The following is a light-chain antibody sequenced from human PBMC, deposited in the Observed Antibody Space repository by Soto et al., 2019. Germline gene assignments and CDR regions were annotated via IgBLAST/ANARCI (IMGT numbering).Light chain of an antibody. CDR1: SSNLGSNT. J-gene: IGLJ1*01. CDR2: SNN. CDR3: AAWDDSLNRYV. Sequence: QSVLTQPPSASGTPGQRVTISCSGSSSNLGSNTVNWYQQLPGTAPKLLIYSNNQRPSGVPDRFSGSKSGPSASLAISGLQSEDEADYYCAAWDDSLNRYVFGTGTKLTVL. V-gene: IGLV1-44*01.